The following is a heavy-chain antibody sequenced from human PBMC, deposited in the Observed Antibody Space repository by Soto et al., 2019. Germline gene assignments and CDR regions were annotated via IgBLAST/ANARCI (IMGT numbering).Heavy chain of an antibody. Sequence: EVRLLESGGGLVQPGGSLRLSCAASGFPFDTSAMIWVRQAPGKGPEWLSLISGGGDLAYYAESVKGRFTSSRVTSKTTLYLQMTFLRVDDTAVYYCAKYSGDFPVYDGLNLWGQGTTVTVSS. J-gene: IGHJ6*02. CDR2: ISGGGDLA. CDR1: GFPFDTSA. CDR3: AKYSGDFPVYDGLNL. V-gene: IGHV3-23*01. D-gene: IGHD1-26*01.